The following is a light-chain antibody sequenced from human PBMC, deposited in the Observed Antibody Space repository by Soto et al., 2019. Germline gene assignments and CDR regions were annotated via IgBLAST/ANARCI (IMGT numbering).Light chain of an antibody. CDR1: DSVSRW. CDR3: QQYNAYSQS. V-gene: IGKV1-5*03. J-gene: IGKJ1*01. CDR2: QAS. Sequence: DIQMTQPPSTLSASVGDRVPITCRASDSVSRWLAWYQQKPGRTPKLLIYQASTLETGVPSRSSGSGSGTECSLTVTRLQPDDFATHYGQQYNAYSQSFGQGTKVEIK.